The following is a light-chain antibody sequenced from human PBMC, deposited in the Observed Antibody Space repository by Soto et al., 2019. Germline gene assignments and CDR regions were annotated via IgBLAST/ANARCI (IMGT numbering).Light chain of an antibody. CDR2: AAS. V-gene: IGKV1-27*01. CDR1: QGISNY. J-gene: IGKJ1*01. Sequence: DIQMTQSPSSLSASVGDRVTITCRASQGISNYLAWYQQKPGKXXKXXIYAASTLQSGVPSRFSGSGSGTDLTITISSLQPEDGETYDGQKYNSAPRTFGQGTKVDIK. CDR3: QKYNSAPRT.